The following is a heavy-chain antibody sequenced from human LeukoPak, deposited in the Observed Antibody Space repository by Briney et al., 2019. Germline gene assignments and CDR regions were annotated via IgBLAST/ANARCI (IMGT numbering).Heavy chain of an antibody. Sequence: GASVKVSCKASGYTFTSYYMHWVRQAPGQGLEWMGIINPSGGSTSYAQKFQGRVTMTRDTSTSTVYMELSSLRFEDTAVYYCARVVTALYYFDYWGQGTLVTVSS. CDR2: INPSGGST. CDR1: GYTFTSYY. J-gene: IGHJ4*02. V-gene: IGHV1-46*01. CDR3: ARVVTALYYFDY. D-gene: IGHD2-21*02.